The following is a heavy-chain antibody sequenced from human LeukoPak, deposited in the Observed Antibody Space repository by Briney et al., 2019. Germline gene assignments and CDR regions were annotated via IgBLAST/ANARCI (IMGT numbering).Heavy chain of an antibody. D-gene: IGHD1-26*01. Sequence: PGGSLRLSCAASGFTFSSYAMHWVRQAPGKGLEWVAVISYDGSNKYYADSVKGRFTISRDNSKNTLYLQMNSLRAEDTAVYYCARDRGDSGTLLIPDAFDTWGQGTMVTVSS. CDR1: GFTFSSYA. CDR2: ISYDGSNK. J-gene: IGHJ3*02. CDR3: ARDRGDSGTLLIPDAFDT. V-gene: IGHV3-30-3*01.